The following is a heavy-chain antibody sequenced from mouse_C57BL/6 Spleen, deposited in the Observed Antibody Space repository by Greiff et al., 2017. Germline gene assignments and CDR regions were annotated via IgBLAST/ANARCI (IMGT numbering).Heavy chain of an antibody. D-gene: IGHD1-1*01. CDR2: INPYNGGT. V-gene: IGHV1-19*01. CDR1: GYTFTDYY. CDR3: ARRGYYYGSSICAMDY. Sequence: VQLQQSGPVLVKPGASVKMSCKASGYTFTDYYMNWVKQSHGKSLEWIGVINPYNGGTSYNQKFKGQATLTVDKSSSTAYMELNSLTSEESAVYYCARRGYYYGSSICAMDYWGQGTSVTVSS. J-gene: IGHJ4*01.